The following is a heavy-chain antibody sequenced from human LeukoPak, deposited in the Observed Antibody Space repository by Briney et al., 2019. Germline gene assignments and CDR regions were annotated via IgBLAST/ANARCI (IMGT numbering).Heavy chain of an antibody. CDR3: ARVWATTATGYNWFDP. J-gene: IGHJ5*02. V-gene: IGHV1-2*02. CDR1: GYTFSDYY. D-gene: IGHD2-21*02. Sequence: GASVKVSCKASGYTFSDYYMSWARQAPGQGLEWMGWINPNSGGTNYAQKFQGRVTMTRDTSINTAYMELSSLRSDDTAVYYCARVWATTATGYNWFDPWGQGTLVTVSS. CDR2: INPNSGGT.